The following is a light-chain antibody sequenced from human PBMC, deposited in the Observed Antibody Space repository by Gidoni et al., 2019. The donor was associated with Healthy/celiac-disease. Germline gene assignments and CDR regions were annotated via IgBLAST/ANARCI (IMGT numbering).Light chain of an antibody. Sequence: QSALTQPASVSGSPGQSITISCTGTSSDVGGYNYVSWYQTHPGKAPKLMIYDVSNRPSGVSNRFSGSKSGNTASLTISGLQAEDEADYYCGSYTSSSTLYVFGTGTKVTVL. CDR3: GSYTSSSTLYV. CDR2: DVS. J-gene: IGLJ1*01. V-gene: IGLV2-14*03. CDR1: SSDVGGYNY.